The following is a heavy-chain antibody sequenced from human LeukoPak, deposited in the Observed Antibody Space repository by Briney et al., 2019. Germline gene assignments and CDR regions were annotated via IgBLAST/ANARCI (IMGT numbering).Heavy chain of an antibody. CDR1: GFTFSSYW. V-gene: IGHV3-7*01. CDR2: IKQDGSEK. J-gene: IGHJ3*02. Sequence: PGGSLRLSCAASGFTFSSYWMSWVRQAPGKGREWVANIKQDGSEKYYVDSVKGRFTISRDNAKNSLYLQMNSLRAEDTAVYYCARRKYYYEDRDAFDIWGQGTMVTVSS. CDR3: ARRKYYYEDRDAFDI. D-gene: IGHD3-22*01.